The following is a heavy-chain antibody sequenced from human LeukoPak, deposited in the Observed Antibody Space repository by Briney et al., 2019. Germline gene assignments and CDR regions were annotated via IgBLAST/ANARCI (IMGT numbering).Heavy chain of an antibody. Sequence: GGSLRLSCAASGFNFRKNVMTRVRQAPGKGLEWVSDINNHDGNTYNADSVKGRFFISRDDSKSTVYLQMNSLRAEDTAVYYCARDYYDSGSYGGISFDYWGQGTLVTVSS. V-gene: IGHV3-23*01. CDR2: INNHDGNT. J-gene: IGHJ4*02. CDR3: ARDYYDSGSYGGISFDY. CDR1: GFNFRKNV. D-gene: IGHD3-10*01.